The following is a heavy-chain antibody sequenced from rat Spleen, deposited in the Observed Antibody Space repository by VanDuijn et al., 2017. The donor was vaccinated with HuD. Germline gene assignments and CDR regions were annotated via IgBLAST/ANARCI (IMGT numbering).Heavy chain of an antibody. J-gene: IGHJ2*01. CDR2: INYDGSNT. CDR3: TTDTFYDGTYYPGGFDY. V-gene: IGHV5-20*01. D-gene: IGHD1-12*02. CDR1: GFTFSDYY. Sequence: EVQLVESDGGLVQPGRSLKLSCAASGFTFSDYYMAWVRQAPTKGLEWVATINYDGSNTYYRDSVKGRFTISTDNAKSTLYLQMDSLRSEDTATYYCTTDTFYDGTYYPGGFDYWGQGVMVTVSS.